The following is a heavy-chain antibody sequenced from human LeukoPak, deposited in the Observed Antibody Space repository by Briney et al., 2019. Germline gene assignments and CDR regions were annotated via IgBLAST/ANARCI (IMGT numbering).Heavy chain of an antibody. D-gene: IGHD6-6*01. CDR1: GYTFTSYD. V-gene: IGHV1-8*01. CDR3: ARSRRYSSSSDY. J-gene: IGHJ4*02. CDR2: MNPNSGNT. Sequence: GASVKVSCKASGYTFTSYDINWVRQATGQGLEWMGWMNPNSGNTGYAQKFQGRVTMTRNTSISTAYMELSSLRSEDTAVYYCARSRRYSSSSDYWGQGTLVTVSS.